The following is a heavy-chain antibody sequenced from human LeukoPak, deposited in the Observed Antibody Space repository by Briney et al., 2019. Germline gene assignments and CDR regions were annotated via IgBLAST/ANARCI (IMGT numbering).Heavy chain of an antibody. CDR1: GFTFSSYE. CDR2: IGSSGSTI. D-gene: IGHD5-18*01. V-gene: IGHV3-48*03. CDR3: ARGTELWNPNYYYGMDV. Sequence: TGGSLRLSCAASGFTFSSYEMNWVRQAPGKGLEWVSYIGSSGSTIYYADSVKGRFTISRDNAKNSLYLQMNSLRAEDTAVYYCARGTELWNPNYYYGMDVWGQGTTVTVSS. J-gene: IGHJ6*02.